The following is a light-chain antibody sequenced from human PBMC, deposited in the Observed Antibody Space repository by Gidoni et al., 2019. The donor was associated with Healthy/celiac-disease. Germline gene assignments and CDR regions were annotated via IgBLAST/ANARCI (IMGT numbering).Light chain of an antibody. CDR3: SSYTSSSTLV. CDR1: SSDVGGSHY. J-gene: IGLJ2*01. CDR2: DVS. V-gene: IGLV2-14*01. Sequence: QSALTQPASVSGSPGQSITISCTGTSSDVGGSHYVSWYQQHPGKAPKLMIYDVSNRPSGVSNRFSVSNSGNTASLTISVLQAEAEADYYCSSYTSSSTLVFGGGTKLTVL.